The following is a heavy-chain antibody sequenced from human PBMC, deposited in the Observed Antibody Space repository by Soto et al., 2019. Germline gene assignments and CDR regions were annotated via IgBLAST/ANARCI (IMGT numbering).Heavy chain of an antibody. CDR1: GFTFSSYG. V-gene: IGHV3-33*01. Sequence: GGSLRLSCAASGFTFSSYGMHWVRQAPGKGLEWVAVIWYDGSNKYYADSVKGRFTISRDNSKNTLYLQMNSLRAEDTAVYYCARDGSSSSNEYYYYYGMDVGGQGTRVTVSS. CDR2: IWYDGSNK. CDR3: ARDGSSSSNEYYYYYGMDV. D-gene: IGHD6-13*01. J-gene: IGHJ6*02.